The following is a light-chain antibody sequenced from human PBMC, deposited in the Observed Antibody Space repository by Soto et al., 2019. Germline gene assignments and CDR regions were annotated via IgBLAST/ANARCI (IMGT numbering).Light chain of an antibody. Sequence: QSALTQPPSASGSPGQSVTISCTGTSSDVGAYIYVSWYQQHPGKAPKLIIYEVNKRPSGVPDRFSGSKSGNTASLTVSGLQADDEADYYCSSYAGSSNVFGTGTKLTVL. CDR1: SSDVGAYIY. CDR2: EVN. V-gene: IGLV2-8*01. J-gene: IGLJ1*01. CDR3: SSYAGSSNV.